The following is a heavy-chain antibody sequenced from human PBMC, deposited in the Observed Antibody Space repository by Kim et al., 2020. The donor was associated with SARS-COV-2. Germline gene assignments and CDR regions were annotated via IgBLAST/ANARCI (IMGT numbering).Heavy chain of an antibody. D-gene: IGHD3-22*01. V-gene: IGHV4-59*01. J-gene: IGHJ3*02. CDR3: ARVSSGYYDAFDI. Sequence: YHPSLKSRVTISVDTSKNQFSLKLSSVTAADTAVYYCARVSSGYYDAFDIWGQGTMVTVSS.